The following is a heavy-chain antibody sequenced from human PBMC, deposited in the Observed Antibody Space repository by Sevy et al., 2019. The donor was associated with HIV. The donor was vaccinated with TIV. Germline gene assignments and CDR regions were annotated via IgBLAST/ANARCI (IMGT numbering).Heavy chain of an antibody. CDR3: TKNTASAGVGGFDY. Sequence: GGSVRLSCAASGFTFSSFGMHWVRQAPGKGLEWVAFIRYDGNEKYYAESVKGRFTISRDNSKNTLFLQMNSLRSEDTAVYYCTKNTASAGVGGFDYWGQGTLVTVSS. CDR2: IRYDGNEK. J-gene: IGHJ4*02. D-gene: IGHD6-13*01. V-gene: IGHV3-30*02. CDR1: GFTFSSFG.